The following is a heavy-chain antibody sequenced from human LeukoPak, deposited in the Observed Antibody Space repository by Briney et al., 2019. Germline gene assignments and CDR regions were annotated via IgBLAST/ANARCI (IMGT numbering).Heavy chain of an antibody. CDR1: GGTFSSYA. CDR2: IIPIFGTA. V-gene: IGHV1-69*06. CDR3: ATPREGTSWPPPNLNYYYYYGMDV. J-gene: IGHJ6*04. D-gene: IGHD2-2*01. Sequence: ASVKVSCKASGGTFSSYAISWVRQAPGQGLEWMGGIIPIFGTANYAQKFQGGVTITADKSTSTAYMELSSLRSEDTAVYYCATPREGTSWPPPNLNYYYYYGMDVWGKGTTVTVSS.